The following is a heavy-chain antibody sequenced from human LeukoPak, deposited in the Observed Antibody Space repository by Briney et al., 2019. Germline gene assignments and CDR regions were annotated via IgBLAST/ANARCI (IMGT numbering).Heavy chain of an antibody. J-gene: IGHJ4*02. CDR1: GYTFTGFF. V-gene: IGHV1-2*02. CDR2: INPNSDST. Sequence: ASVKVSCKASGYTFTGFFVHWVRQAPGQGLEWMGWINPNSDSTSYGQKFQGRVTMTTDMSNSTAYMELRGLRSDDMATYYCARGTEATSGWDLTYWGQGTLVTVSS. D-gene: IGHD6-19*01. CDR3: ARGTEATSGWDLTY.